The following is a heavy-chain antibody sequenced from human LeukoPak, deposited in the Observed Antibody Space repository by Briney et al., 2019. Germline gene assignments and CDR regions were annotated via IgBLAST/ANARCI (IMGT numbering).Heavy chain of an antibody. CDR2: INHSGST. CDR3: ARGRIAARPMSY. J-gene: IGHJ4*02. V-gene: IGHV4-34*01. CDR1: GGSFSGYY. D-gene: IGHD6-6*01. Sequence: PSETLSLTCAVFGGSFSGYYWSWIRQPPGKGLEWIGEINHSGSTNYNPSLKSRVTISVDTPKNQFSLKLSSVTAADTAVYYCARGRIAARPMSYWGQGTLVTVSS.